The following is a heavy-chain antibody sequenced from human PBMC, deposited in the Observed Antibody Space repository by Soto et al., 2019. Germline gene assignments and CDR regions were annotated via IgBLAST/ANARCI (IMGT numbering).Heavy chain of an antibody. V-gene: IGHV3-15*01. D-gene: IGHD3-10*01. Sequence: GGSLRLSCAASGFTFSNAWMSWVRQAPGKGLEWVGRIKSKTDGGTTDYAAPVKGRFTISRDDSKNTPYLQMNSLKTEDTAVYYCTTEPYNYYVDYWGQGTLVTVSS. CDR2: IKSKTDGGTT. J-gene: IGHJ4*02. CDR1: GFTFSNAW. CDR3: TTEPYNYYVDY.